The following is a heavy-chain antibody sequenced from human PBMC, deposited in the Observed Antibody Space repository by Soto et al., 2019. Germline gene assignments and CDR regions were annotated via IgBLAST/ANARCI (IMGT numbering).Heavy chain of an antibody. J-gene: IGHJ6*02. V-gene: IGHV3-7*01. CDR1: GFTFSIYW. D-gene: IGHD2-2*01. CDR3: ARIVVVPAARSYYYGMDV. Sequence: PGGSLRLSCAASGFTFSIYWMSWVRQAPGKGLEWVANIKQDGSEKYYVDSVKGRFTISRDNTKNSLYLQMNSLRAEDTAVYYCARIVVVPAARSYYYGMDVWGQGTTVTVSS. CDR2: IKQDGSEK.